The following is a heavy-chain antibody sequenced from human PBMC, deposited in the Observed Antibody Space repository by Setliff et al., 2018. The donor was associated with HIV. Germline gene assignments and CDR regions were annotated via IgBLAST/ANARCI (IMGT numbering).Heavy chain of an antibody. J-gene: IGHJ4*02. CDR1: GGSLGGYY. CDR3: ARGWEGGMDY. CDR2: IFASGTT. D-gene: IGHD1-26*01. V-gene: IGHV4-4*07. Sequence: SETLSLTCTVSGGSLGGYYWSWIRQPAGKRLEWIGRIFASGTTNYNPSLKSRVSMSIDTSKDQFSLNLNSVTAADTAVYYCARGWEGGMDYWGQGTLVTVSS.